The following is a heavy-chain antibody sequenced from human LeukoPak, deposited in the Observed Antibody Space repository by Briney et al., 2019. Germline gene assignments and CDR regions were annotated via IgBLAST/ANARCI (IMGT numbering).Heavy chain of an antibody. V-gene: IGHV3-33*01. Sequence: GGSLRLSCAASGFTFSSYGMHWVRQAPGKGLEWVAVIWYDGSNKYYADSVKGRFTISRDNSKNTLYLQMNSLRAEDTAVYYCARENWNDRYYFDYWGQGALVTVSS. D-gene: IGHD1-1*01. CDR3: ARENWNDRYYFDY. CDR2: IWYDGSNK. J-gene: IGHJ4*02. CDR1: GFTFSSYG.